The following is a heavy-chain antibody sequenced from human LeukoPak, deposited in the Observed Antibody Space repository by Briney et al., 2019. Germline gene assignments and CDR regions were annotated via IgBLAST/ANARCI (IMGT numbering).Heavy chain of an antibody. Sequence: ASVKVSCKASGYTFTSYGISWVRQAPGQGLEWMGWISAYNGNTNYAQKLQGRVTMTTDTSTSTAYMELRSPRSDDTAVYYCARDKGRRYYDFWSGYYTEPDYWGQGTLVTVSS. CDR1: GYTFTSYG. D-gene: IGHD3-3*01. CDR2: ISAYNGNT. V-gene: IGHV1-18*01. J-gene: IGHJ4*02. CDR3: ARDKGRRYYDFWSGYYTEPDY.